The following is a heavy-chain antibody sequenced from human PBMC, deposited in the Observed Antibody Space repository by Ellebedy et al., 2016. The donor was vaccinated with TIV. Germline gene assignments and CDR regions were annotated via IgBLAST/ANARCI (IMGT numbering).Heavy chain of an antibody. D-gene: IGHD3-22*01. V-gene: IGHV1-46*01. CDR3: ARAAYYYYDSSGSSDY. J-gene: IGHJ4*02. CDR1: GYTFTSYY. Sequence: AASVKVSCKASGYTFTSYYMHWVRQAPGQGLEWMGIINPSGGSTSYAQKFQGRVTMTTDTSTSTAYMELRSLRSDDTAVYYCARAAYYYYDSSGSSDYWGQGTLVTVSS. CDR2: INPSGGST.